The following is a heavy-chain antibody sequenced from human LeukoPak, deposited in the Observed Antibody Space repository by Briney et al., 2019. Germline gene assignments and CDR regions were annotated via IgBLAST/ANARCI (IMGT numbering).Heavy chain of an antibody. V-gene: IGHV3-30*02. CDR1: GFTFSSYG. CDR3: AKGPSRSGSYYSDVDY. J-gene: IGHJ4*02. CDR2: IRYDGRNK. D-gene: IGHD3-10*01. Sequence: GGSLRLSCAASGFTFSSYGMHWVRQAPGKGLEWVALIRYDGRNKYYADSVKGRFTISRDNSKKPLYLQMNSLRAEDTAVYYCAKGPSRSGSYYSDVDYWGQGTLVTVSS.